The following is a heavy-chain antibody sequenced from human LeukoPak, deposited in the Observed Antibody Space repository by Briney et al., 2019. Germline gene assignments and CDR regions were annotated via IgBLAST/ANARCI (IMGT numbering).Heavy chain of an antibody. D-gene: IGHD1-1*01. V-gene: IGHV3-48*02. CDR2: ISSSSSTI. Sequence: GGSPRLSCAASGFTFSSYSMNWVRQAPGKGLEWVSYISSSSSTIYYADSVKGRFTISRDNAKNSLYLQMNSLRDEDTAVYYCARDLTRTTYKRIDYWGQGTLVTVSS. J-gene: IGHJ4*02. CDR3: ARDLTRTTYKRIDY. CDR1: GFTFSSYS.